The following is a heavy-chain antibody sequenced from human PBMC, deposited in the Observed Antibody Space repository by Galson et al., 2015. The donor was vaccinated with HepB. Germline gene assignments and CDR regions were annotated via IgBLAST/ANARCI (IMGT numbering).Heavy chain of an antibody. V-gene: IGHV3-7*03. CDR1: GFTFSSYW. Sequence: SLRLSCAAPGFTFSSYWMSWVRQAPGKGLEWVANIKQDGSEKYYVDSVKGRFTISRDNAKNSLYLQMNSLRAGDTAVYYCARDYYYDSSGYYYDYYYGMDVWGQGTTVTVSS. CDR2: IKQDGSEK. D-gene: IGHD3-22*01. J-gene: IGHJ6*02. CDR3: ARDYYYDSSGYYYDYYYGMDV.